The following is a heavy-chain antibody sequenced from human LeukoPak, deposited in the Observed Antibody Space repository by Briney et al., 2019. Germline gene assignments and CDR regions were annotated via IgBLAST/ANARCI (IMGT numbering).Heavy chain of an antibody. CDR3: ARENYYYYYGMDV. CDR2: IYYSGST. CDR1: GITLSNYG. V-gene: IGHV4-59*01. J-gene: IGHJ6*02. Sequence: PGGSLRLSCAVSGITLSNYGMSWIRQPPGKGLEWIGYIYYSGSTNYNPSLKSRVTISVDTSKNQFSLKLSSVTAADTAVYYCARENYYYYYGMDVWGQGTTVTVSS.